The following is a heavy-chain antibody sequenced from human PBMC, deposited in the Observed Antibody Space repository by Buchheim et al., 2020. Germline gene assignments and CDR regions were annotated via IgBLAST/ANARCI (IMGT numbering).Heavy chain of an antibody. J-gene: IGHJ2*01. CDR1: GFTFSSYS. CDR3: ARAVAGTPVYWYFDL. Sequence: EVQLVESGGGLVKPGGSLRLSCAASGFTFSSYSMNWVRQAPGKGLEWVSSISSSSSYIYYADSVKGRFTISRDNAKNSLYLQMNSLRAEDTAVYYCARAVAGTPVYWYFDLWGRGTL. V-gene: IGHV3-21*01. D-gene: IGHD6-19*01. CDR2: ISSSSSYI.